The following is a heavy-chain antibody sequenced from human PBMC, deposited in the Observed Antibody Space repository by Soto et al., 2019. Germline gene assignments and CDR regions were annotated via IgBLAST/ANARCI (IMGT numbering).Heavy chain of an antibody. D-gene: IGHD4-17*01. J-gene: IGHJ4*02. CDR2: IYSGGST. CDR1: GLTVSSNY. Sequence: EVQLVESGGGLVQPGGSLRLSCAVYGLTVSSNYMSWVRQAPGKGLEWVSVIYSGGSTYYADSVKGRFTISRDNSKNTLYLQMNSLRAEDTAVYYCAREGIRSPLYYLGQGTLVTVSS. V-gene: IGHV3-66*01. CDR3: AREGIRSPLYY.